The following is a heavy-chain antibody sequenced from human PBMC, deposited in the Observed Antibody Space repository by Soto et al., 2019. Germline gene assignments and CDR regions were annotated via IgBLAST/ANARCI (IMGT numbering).Heavy chain of an antibody. Sequence: QVPLVQSGAEVKKPGASVTVSCKTSGYTPTNYDIGWVRQAPGQGLEWMGWISAYNGNTNSAQKLQGRLTMTTDTSTRTAYMELRILRSVDTGVYYCARALYRRGTYYCFDNWGQGTLVTVSS. CDR3: ARALYRRGTYYCFDN. V-gene: IGHV1-18*01. D-gene: IGHD1-26*01. CDR2: ISAYNGNT. CDR1: GYTPTNYD. J-gene: IGHJ4*02.